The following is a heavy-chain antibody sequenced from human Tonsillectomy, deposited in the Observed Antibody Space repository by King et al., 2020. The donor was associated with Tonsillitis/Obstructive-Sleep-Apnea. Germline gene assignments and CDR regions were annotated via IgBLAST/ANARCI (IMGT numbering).Heavy chain of an antibody. J-gene: IGHJ4*02. CDR1: GFSLSNARMG. CDR2: IFSNDEK. CDR3: ARVYSGSYPKYVY. Sequence: TLKESGPVLVKPTETLTLTCTVSGFSLSNARMGVSWIRQPPGKALEWLAHIFSNDEKSYSTSLKSRLTISKDTSKSQVVLTMTNMDPVDTATYYCARVYSGSYPKYVYWGQGTLVTVSS. D-gene: IGHD1-26*01. V-gene: IGHV2-26*01.